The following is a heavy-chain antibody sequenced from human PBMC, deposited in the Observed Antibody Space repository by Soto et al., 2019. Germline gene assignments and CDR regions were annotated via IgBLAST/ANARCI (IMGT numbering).Heavy chain of an antibody. V-gene: IGHV4-59*01. Sequence: SETLSLTCTVSGGSISSYYWSWIRQPPGKGLEWIGYIYYSGSTNYNPSLKSRVTISVDTSKNQFSLKLSSVTAADTAVYYCARDGQLSNWFDPWGQGTLVTVSS. CDR1: GGSISSYY. D-gene: IGHD5-18*01. CDR3: ARDGQLSNWFDP. CDR2: IYYSGST. J-gene: IGHJ5*02.